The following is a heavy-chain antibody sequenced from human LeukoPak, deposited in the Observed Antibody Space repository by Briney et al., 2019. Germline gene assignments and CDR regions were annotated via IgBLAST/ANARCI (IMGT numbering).Heavy chain of an antibody. CDR3: ARHPTVTVYYYYYMDV. J-gene: IGHJ6*03. CDR1: GGSISSSSYY. CDR2: IYYSGST. Sequence: PSETLSLTCTVSGGSISSSSYYWGWIRQPPGKGLEWIGSIYYSGSTYYNPSLKSRVTISVDTSKNQLSLKLSSVTAADTAVYYCARHPTVTVYYYYYMDVWGKGTTVTISS. D-gene: IGHD4-17*01. V-gene: IGHV4-39*01.